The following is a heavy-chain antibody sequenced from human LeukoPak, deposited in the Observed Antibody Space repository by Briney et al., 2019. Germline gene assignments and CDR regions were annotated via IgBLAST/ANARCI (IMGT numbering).Heavy chain of an antibody. D-gene: IGHD6-6*01. CDR2: IIPIFGTA. CDR3: ARVRAARRADAFDI. CDR1: GGTFSSYA. J-gene: IGHJ3*02. Sequence: GASVKVSCKASGGTFSSYAISWVRQAPGQGLEWMGGIIPIFGTANYAQKFQGRVTITADESTSTAYMELSSLRSEDTAVYYCARVRAARRADAFDIWGQGTMVTVSS. V-gene: IGHV1-69*13.